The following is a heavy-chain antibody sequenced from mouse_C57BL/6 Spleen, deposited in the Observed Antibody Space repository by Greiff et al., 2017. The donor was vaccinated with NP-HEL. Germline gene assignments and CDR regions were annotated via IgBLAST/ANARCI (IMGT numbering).Heavy chain of an antibody. Sequence: VQLQQSGAELVKPGASVKLSCKASGYTFTSYWMHWVKQRPGQGLEWIGMIHPNSGSTNYNEKFKSKATLTVDKSSSTAYMQLSSLTSEDSAVYYCARSVQLRPLDYWGQGTTLTVSS. CDR2: IHPNSGST. V-gene: IGHV1-64*01. J-gene: IGHJ2*01. CDR3: ARSVQLRPLDY. D-gene: IGHD3-2*02. CDR1: GYTFTSYW.